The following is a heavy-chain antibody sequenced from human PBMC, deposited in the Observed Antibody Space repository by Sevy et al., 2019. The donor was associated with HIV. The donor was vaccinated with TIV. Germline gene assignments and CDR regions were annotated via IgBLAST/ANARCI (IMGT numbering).Heavy chain of an antibody. D-gene: IGHD2-2*01. CDR3: AKWYYCSSTSCHYGMDV. CDR2: ISGSGGST. J-gene: IGHJ6*02. CDR1: GFTFSSYA. V-gene: IGHV3-23*01. Sequence: GGSLRLSCAASGFTFSSYAMSWVRQAPGKGLEWVSAISGSGGSTYYADSVKGRFTISRDNSKNTLYLQMNSLRAEDTAVYYCAKWYYCSSTSCHYGMDVWGQGTTVTVSS.